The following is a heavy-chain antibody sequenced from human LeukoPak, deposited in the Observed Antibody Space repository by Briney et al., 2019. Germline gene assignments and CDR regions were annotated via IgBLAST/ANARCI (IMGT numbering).Heavy chain of an antibody. CDR1: GYTFTNYV. CDR2: INAGNGNT. CDR3: AREDGREDY. D-gene: IGHD2-15*01. V-gene: IGHV1-3*01. J-gene: IGHJ4*02. Sequence: ASVKVSCKASGYTFTNYVMHWVRQAPGQRLEWMGWINAGNGNTMYSQKFQGRVTITRDATATTGYMELSSLRSDDTAVYYCAREDGREDYWGLGTLVTVSS.